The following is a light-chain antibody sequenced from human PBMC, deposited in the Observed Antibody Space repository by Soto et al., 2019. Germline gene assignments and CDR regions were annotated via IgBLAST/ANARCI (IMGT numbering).Light chain of an antibody. CDR2: EVS. Sequence: QSGLTQPASVSGSPGQSITISFTGTSSDVGGYNYVSWYQQHPGKAPKLMIYEVSNRPSGVSNRFSGSKSGNTASLTISGLQAEDEADYYCSSYTSSSTPFVFGTGTKVTVL. V-gene: IGLV2-14*01. CDR1: SSDVGGYNY. CDR3: SSYTSSSTPFV. J-gene: IGLJ1*01.